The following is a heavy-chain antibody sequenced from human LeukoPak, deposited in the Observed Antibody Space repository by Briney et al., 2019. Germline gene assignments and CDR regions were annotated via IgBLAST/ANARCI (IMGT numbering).Heavy chain of an antibody. D-gene: IGHD3-3*01. CDR3: ATFYDFWSGYPNLGFDY. Sequence: SETLSLTCAVYGGSFSGYYWSWIRQPPGKGLEWIGEINHSGSTNYNPSLKSRVTISVDTSKNQFFLKLSSVTAADTAVYYCATFYDFWSGYPNLGFDYWGQGTLVTVSS. J-gene: IGHJ4*02. V-gene: IGHV4-34*01. CDR1: GGSFSGYY. CDR2: INHSGST.